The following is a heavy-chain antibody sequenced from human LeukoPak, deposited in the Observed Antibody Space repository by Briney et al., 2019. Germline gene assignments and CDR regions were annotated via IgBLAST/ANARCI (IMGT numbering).Heavy chain of an antibody. CDR2: IYYSGST. CDR1: GGSISSSSYY. J-gene: IGHJ3*02. V-gene: IGHV4-39*07. D-gene: IGHD3-10*01. Sequence: PSETLSLTCTVSGGSISSSSYYWRWIRQPPGKGLEWIGSIYYSGSTYYNPSLKSRVTISVDTSKKKFSLKLSSVTAADTAVYYCARLTQVGGSGNDAFDIWGQGTTVTVSS. CDR3: ARLTQVGGSGNDAFDI.